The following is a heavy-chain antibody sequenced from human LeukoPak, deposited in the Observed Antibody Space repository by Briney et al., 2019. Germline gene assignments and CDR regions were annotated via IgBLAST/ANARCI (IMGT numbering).Heavy chain of an antibody. CDR3: ARLRGYYFDY. J-gene: IGHJ4*02. Sequence: PSQTLSLTCTVSGGSISSGDYYWHWIRQPPGKGLEWIGYIYYSGSTYYNPSLKGRVTISVDTSKSQFSLKLSSVTAADTAVYYCARLRGYYFDYWGQGTLVTVSS. CDR1: GGSISSGDYY. V-gene: IGHV4-30-4*08. D-gene: IGHD3-16*01. CDR2: IYYSGST.